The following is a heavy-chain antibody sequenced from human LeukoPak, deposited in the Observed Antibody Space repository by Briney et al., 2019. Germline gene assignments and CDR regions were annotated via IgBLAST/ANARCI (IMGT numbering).Heavy chain of an antibody. D-gene: IGHD3-22*01. CDR2: ISSSSSTI. J-gene: IGHJ4*02. CDR3: ARGWSYYYDSSGYYYG. V-gene: IGHV3-48*01. Sequence: GGSLRLSCAASGFTFSSYSMNWVRQAPGKGLEWVSYISSSSSTIYYADSVKGRFTISRDNAKNSLYLQMNSLRAEDTAVYYCARGWSYYYDSSGYYYGWGQGTLVTVSS. CDR1: GFTFSSYS.